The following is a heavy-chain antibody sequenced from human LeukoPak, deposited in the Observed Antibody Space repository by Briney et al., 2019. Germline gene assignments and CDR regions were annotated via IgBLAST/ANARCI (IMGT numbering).Heavy chain of an antibody. CDR1: GGTFSSYA. CDR2: IIPILGTA. J-gene: IGHJ6*02. CDR3: ARGSYDILTAFRYYYYYGMDV. D-gene: IGHD3-9*01. V-gene: IGHV1-69*13. Sequence: ASVKVSCKASGGTFSSYAISWVRQAPGQGLEWMGGIIPILGTANYAQKFQGRVTITADESTSTAYMELSSLRSEDTAVYYCARGSYDILTAFRYYYYYGMDVWGQGTTVTVSS.